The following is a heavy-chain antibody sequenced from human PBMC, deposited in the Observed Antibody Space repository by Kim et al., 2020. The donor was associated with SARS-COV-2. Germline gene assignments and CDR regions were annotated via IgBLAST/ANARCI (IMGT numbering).Heavy chain of an antibody. J-gene: IGHJ5*02. Sequence: GGSLRLSCAASGFTFNTYGMHWVRQAPGKGLEWVAVISYDGSNKNYADSVKGRFTISRDNSKNTLYLQMNSLRVEDTAVYYCVKGVLQYFDWLRGFDPWGQGTLVTV. CDR2: ISYDGSNK. V-gene: IGHV3-30*18. CDR3: VKGVLQYFDWLRGFDP. D-gene: IGHD3-9*01. CDR1: GFTFNTYG.